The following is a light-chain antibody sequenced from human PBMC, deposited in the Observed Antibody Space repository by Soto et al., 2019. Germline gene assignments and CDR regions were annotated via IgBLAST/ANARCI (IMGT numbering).Light chain of an antibody. CDR2: DTS. Sequence: EIVLTQSPGTLSLSPGERATLSCRASQSVTSNYLAWYQQKPGQAPGLLIYDTSTRATGIPDRFSGSGSGTDFTLTISRLEPEDFVVYYCQQYRTSPPMYTFGQGTKLEIK. CDR1: QSVTSNY. J-gene: IGKJ2*01. CDR3: QQYRTSPPMYT. V-gene: IGKV3-20*01.